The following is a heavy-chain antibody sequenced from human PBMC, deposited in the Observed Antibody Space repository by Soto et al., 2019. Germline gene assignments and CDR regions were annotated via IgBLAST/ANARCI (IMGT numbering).Heavy chain of an antibody. CDR3: ARGRLIYYYDSSGYYYDVDI. CDR2: IISTFGST. J-gene: IGHJ3*02. D-gene: IGHD3-22*01. Sequence: SVKVSCKASGGTFSNYGISWVRQAPGQGLEWMGGIISTFGSTKYAQKFQGRVTITADESTSTAYMELGSLRSEDTAMYYCARGRLIYYYDSSGYYYDVDIWGQGTMVTVSS. V-gene: IGHV1-69*13. CDR1: GGTFSNYG.